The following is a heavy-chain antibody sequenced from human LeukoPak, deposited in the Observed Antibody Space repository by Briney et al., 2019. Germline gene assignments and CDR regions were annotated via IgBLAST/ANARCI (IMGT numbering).Heavy chain of an antibody. CDR2: IYYSGST. CDR1: GGSISSYY. Sequence: SETLSLTCTVSGGSISSYYWSWIRQPPGKGLEWIGYIYYSGSTNYNPSLKSRVTISVDTSKNQISLKLSSVTAADTAVYYCARVKAAVRQEYFDYWGQGTLVTVSS. D-gene: IGHD6-13*01. J-gene: IGHJ4*02. CDR3: ARVKAAVRQEYFDY. V-gene: IGHV4-59*01.